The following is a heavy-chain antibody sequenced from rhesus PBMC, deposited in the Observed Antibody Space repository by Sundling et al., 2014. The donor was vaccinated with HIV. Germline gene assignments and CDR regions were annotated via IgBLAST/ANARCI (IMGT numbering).Heavy chain of an antibody. Sequence: QVQLQESGPGLVKLSETLSLTCAVSGGSISDNDFWNWIRQPPGKGLEWIGNTYGSSGNTYYNPSLKSRVTISIDTSKNQFSLKLTSVTAADTAVYYCATNNWNYEALSDFWGQGSSSSSPQ. J-gene: IGHJ6*01. CDR2: TYGSSGNT. CDR1: GGSISDNDF. D-gene: IGHD1-26*01. CDR3: ATNNWNYEALSDF. V-gene: IGHV4S9*01.